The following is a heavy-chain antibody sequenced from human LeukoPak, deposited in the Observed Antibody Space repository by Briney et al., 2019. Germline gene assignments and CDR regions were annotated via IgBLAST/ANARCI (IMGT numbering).Heavy chain of an antibody. J-gene: IGHJ6*02. CDR2: VYTSGST. CDR3: ARDSWNDFWSGPGYGMDV. Sequence: PSETLSLTCTVSGGSISSYYWSWIRQPAGKGLEWIGRVYTSGSTNYNPSLKSRVTMSVDTSKNQFSLKLSSVTAADTAVYYCARDSWNDFWSGPGYGMDVWGQGTTVTVSS. V-gene: IGHV4-4*07. CDR1: GGSISSYY. D-gene: IGHD3-3*01.